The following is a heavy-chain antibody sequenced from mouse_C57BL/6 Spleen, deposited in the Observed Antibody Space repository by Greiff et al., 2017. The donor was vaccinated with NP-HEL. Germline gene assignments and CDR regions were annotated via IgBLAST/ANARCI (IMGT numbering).Heavy chain of an antibody. D-gene: IGHD1-1*01. J-gene: IGHJ3*01. CDR1: GYTFTSYW. CDR3: AGSAYGSSPWFAY. V-gene: IGHV1-72*01. Sequence: VQLQQPGAELVKPGASVKLSCKASGYTFTSYWMHWVKQRPGRGLEWIGRIDPNSGGTNYTEKFKSKATLTVDKPSSTAYMQLSSLTSEDSAVYYCAGSAYGSSPWFAYWGQGTLVTVSA. CDR2: IDPNSGGT.